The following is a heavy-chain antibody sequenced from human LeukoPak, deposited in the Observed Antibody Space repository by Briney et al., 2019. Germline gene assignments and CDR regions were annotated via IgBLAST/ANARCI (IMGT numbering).Heavy chain of an antibody. V-gene: IGHV1-69*02. J-gene: IGHJ4*02. CDR3: ARAARGYSYVMGDYFDY. D-gene: IGHD5-18*01. CDR2: IIPILGIA. CDR1: GGTFSSYT. Sequence: SVKVSCKASGGTFSSYTISWVRRAPGQGLEWMGRIIPILGIANYAQKFQGRVTITADKSTSTAYMELSSLRSEDTAVYYCARAARGYSYVMGDYFDYWGQGTLVTVSS.